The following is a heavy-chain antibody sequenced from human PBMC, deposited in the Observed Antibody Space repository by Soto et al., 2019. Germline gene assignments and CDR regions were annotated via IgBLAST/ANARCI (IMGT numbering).Heavy chain of an antibody. CDR3: GRTYSSGWYPSYYFDS. J-gene: IGHJ4*01. Sequence: PSETLYLTCSVSGGSFSSVNYYWGWIRQPPGEGLEWLGSMYYTGSFHYNPSLKGRVAISVDTSKSRFSLRLSSVTAADTDVYYCGRTYSSGWYPSYYFDSWGHGTLVTVS. D-gene: IGHD6-19*01. CDR2: MYYTGSF. CDR1: GGSFSSVNYY. V-gene: IGHV4-39*01.